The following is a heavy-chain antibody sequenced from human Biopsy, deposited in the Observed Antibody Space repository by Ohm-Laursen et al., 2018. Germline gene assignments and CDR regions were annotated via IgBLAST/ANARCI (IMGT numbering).Heavy chain of an antibody. CDR2: IGSIDDST. V-gene: IGHV3-23*01. CDR3: AKGRSGGTGHGNWFDP. CDR1: GFTFSSYD. Sequence: SLRLSCTASGFTFSSYDMHWVRQVPGKGLEWVSAIGSIDDSTYYADSVKGRFIISRDNSKNTLYVQMNRLRVEDTAVYYCAKGRSGGTGHGNWFDPWGQGTLVIVSS. J-gene: IGHJ5*02. D-gene: IGHD3-10*01.